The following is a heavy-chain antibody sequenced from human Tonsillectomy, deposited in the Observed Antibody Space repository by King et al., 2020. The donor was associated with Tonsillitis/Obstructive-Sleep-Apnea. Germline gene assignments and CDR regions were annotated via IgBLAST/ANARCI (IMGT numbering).Heavy chain of an antibody. Sequence: QLQESGPGLVKPSETLSLTCTVSGGSISSYYWSWIRQPPGKGLEWIGYISYSGSTNYNPSLNSRVTISVDTSKNQFSLKLSFVNAADTAVYYCAGADYYDSSGYYYFIGYWGQGTLVTVSS. J-gene: IGHJ4*02. CDR1: GGSISSYY. CDR2: ISYSGST. D-gene: IGHD3-22*01. V-gene: IGHV4-59*01. CDR3: AGADYYDSSGYYYFIGY.